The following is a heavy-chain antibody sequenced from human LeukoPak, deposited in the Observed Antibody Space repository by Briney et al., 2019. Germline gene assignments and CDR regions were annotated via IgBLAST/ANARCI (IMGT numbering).Heavy chain of an antibody. V-gene: IGHV3-30*02. J-gene: IGHJ3*02. Sequence: GGSLRLSCAASGFIFSSYGMHWVRQAPGKGLEWVAFIRYDGSNEYYADSVKGRFTVSRDSSKNTLYLQMNSLRGEDTAVYYCAKGRWGLTINNFDIWGQGTMVTVSS. CDR1: GFIFSSYG. CDR3: AKGRWGLTINNFDI. CDR2: IRYDGSNE. D-gene: IGHD3-9*01.